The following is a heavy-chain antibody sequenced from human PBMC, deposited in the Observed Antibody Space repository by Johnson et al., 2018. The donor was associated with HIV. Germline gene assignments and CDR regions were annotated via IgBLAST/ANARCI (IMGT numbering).Heavy chain of an antibody. V-gene: IGHV3-74*01. CDR3: ARDYSDYGWGSYRFGACDI. D-gene: IGHD3-16*02. CDR2: INSDGSST. CDR1: GFSFRSYG. Sequence: EVQLVESGGGVVQPGGSLRLSCAASGFSFRSYGMHWVRQAPGKGLEWVSRINSDGSSTSYAESVKGRFTISRDNATNTLYLQMNSLRAEATAVYYCARDYSDYGWGSYRFGACDIWGQGTMVTVSS. J-gene: IGHJ3*02.